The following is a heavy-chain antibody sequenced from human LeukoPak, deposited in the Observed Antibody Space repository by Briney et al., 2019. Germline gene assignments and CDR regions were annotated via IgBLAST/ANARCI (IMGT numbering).Heavy chain of an antibody. CDR1: GFTFSGYS. CDR2: ISSLSGTI. V-gene: IGHV3-48*01. J-gene: IGHJ5*02. D-gene: IGHD3-22*01. Sequence: GGSLRLSCAASGFTFSGYSMNWVRQAPGKGLEWVSYISSLSGTIYYADSVKGRFTISRDNAKNSLYLQLNSLRAEDTAVYYCARVLHRRNYDSSDYYGSWGQGTLVTVSS. CDR3: ARVLHRRNYDSSDYYGS.